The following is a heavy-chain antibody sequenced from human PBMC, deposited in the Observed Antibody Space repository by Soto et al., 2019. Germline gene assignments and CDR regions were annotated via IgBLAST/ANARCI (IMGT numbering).Heavy chain of an antibody. D-gene: IGHD3-10*01. CDR2: IIPIFGTA. J-gene: IGHJ5*02. Sequence: QVQLVQSGAEVKKPGSSVKVSCKASGGTFSSYAISWVRQAPGQGLEWMGGIIPIFGTANYAQKFQGRVTITADESTITAYMELSSLRSEDTAVYSCARGPRYYYGSGSHGALNWFDPCGQGTLVPVSS. CDR1: GGTFSSYA. CDR3: ARGPRYYYGSGSHGALNWFDP. V-gene: IGHV1-69*01.